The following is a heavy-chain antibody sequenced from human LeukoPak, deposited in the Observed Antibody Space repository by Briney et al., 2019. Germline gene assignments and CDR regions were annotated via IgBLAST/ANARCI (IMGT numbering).Heavy chain of an antibody. CDR2: ISYDGSNK. V-gene: IGHV3-30*18. CDR3: AKDNSSGYYSGVDY. D-gene: IGHD3-22*01. Sequence: GGSLRLSCAASGFTFSSYGMHWVRQAPGKGLEWVAVISYDGSNKYYADSVKGRFTISRDNSKDTLYLQMNSLRAEDTAVYYCAKDNSSGYYSGVDYWGQGTLVTVSS. J-gene: IGHJ4*02. CDR1: GFTFSSYG.